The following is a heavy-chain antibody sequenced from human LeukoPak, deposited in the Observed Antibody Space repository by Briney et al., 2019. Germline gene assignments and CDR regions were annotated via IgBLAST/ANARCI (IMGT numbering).Heavy chain of an antibody. D-gene: IGHD6-19*01. CDR3: ARGVAGPYYYYYMDV. V-gene: IGHV1-2*02. Sequence: GASVKVSCKASGYTFTGYYMHWVRQAPEQGLEWMGWINPNSGGTNYAQKFQGRVTMTRDTSVSTAYMELSRLTSDDTAVYYCARGVAGPYYYYYMDVWGRGTTVTVSS. CDR2: INPNSGGT. CDR1: GYTFTGYY. J-gene: IGHJ6*03.